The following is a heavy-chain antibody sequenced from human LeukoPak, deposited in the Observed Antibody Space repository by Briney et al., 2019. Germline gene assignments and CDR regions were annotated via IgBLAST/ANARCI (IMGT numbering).Heavy chain of an antibody. CDR3: AKDGGLWVSAHWGDS. J-gene: IGHJ4*02. V-gene: IGHV3-23*01. CDR1: GFTFSSYT. CDR2: ISTGGGST. Sequence: LSGGSLRLSCTASGFTFSSYTMSWVRQAPGKGLKWVSTISTGGGSTYYADSVKGRFTVSRDDSKNTLYLQMNSLRAEDTAVYYCAKDGGLWVSAHWGDSWGRGTLVTVSS. D-gene: IGHD7-27*01.